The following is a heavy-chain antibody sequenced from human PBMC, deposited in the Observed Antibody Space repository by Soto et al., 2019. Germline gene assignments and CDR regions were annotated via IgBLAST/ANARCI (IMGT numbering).Heavy chain of an antibody. Sequence: QVQLVESGGGVVQPGRSLRLSCAASGFTFSSYGMHWVRQAPGKGLEWVAVISYDRSKEFYADSVKGRFTISRDNSKNTLYLQMNSLRAEDTAVYYCAKDLRLWSKDYYYYGMDVWGQGTTVTVSS. J-gene: IGHJ6*02. CDR1: GFTFSSYG. V-gene: IGHV3-30*18. CDR2: ISYDRSKE. D-gene: IGHD5-18*01. CDR3: AKDLRLWSKDYYYYGMDV.